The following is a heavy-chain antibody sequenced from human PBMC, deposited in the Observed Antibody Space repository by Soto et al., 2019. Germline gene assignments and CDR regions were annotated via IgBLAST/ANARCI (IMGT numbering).Heavy chain of an antibody. Sequence: GGSLRLSCAASGFTFSSYAMSWVRQAPGKGLEWVSAISGSGGSTYYADSVKGRFTISRDNSKNTLYLQMNSPRAEDTAVYYCASYYYGSGSYRYYYYYGMDVWGQGTTVTVSS. D-gene: IGHD3-10*01. V-gene: IGHV3-23*01. CDR1: GFTFSSYA. CDR2: ISGSGGST. J-gene: IGHJ6*02. CDR3: ASYYYGSGSYRYYYYYGMDV.